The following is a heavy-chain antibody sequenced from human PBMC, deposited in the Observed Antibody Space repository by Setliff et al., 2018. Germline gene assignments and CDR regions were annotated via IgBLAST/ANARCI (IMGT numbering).Heavy chain of an antibody. J-gene: IGHJ3*02. Sequence: ASVKVSCKASGYTFNSYGINWLRQAPGQGLEWLGWISPYNGNTKYAQTVQDRITMATDTSTRTSYMELSSLRSGDTAVYFCARSSDSGYYHQRDAFGIWGQGTRVTVSS. CDR3: ARSSDSGYYHQRDAFGI. CDR1: GYTFNSYG. V-gene: IGHV1-18*04. D-gene: IGHD3-22*01. CDR2: ISPYNGNT.